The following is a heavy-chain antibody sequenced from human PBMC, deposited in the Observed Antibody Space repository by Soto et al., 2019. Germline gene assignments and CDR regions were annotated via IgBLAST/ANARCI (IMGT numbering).Heavy chain of an antibody. CDR3: ARLNGYCISTNCHGYYGMDV. J-gene: IGHJ6*02. CDR2: INHSGST. CDR1: GGSFSGYY. Sequence: SETLSLNCAVYGGSFSGYYWSWIRQPPGKGLEWIGEINHSGSTNYNPSLMSRVTISVDTSKNEFSLKLSSVTAADTAVYYCARLNGYCISTNCHGYYGMDVWGQGTTVTVSS. D-gene: IGHD2-2*03. V-gene: IGHV4-34*01.